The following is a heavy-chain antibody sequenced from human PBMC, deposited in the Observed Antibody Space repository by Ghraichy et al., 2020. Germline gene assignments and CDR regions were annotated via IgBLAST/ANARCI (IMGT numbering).Heavy chain of an antibody. V-gene: IGHV4-34*01. CDR2: INHSGST. D-gene: IGHD6-19*01. J-gene: IGHJ4*02. CDR3: ASATYSSGWAQYYFDY. Sequence: SETLSLTCAVYGGSFSGYYWSWIRQPPGKGLEWIGEINHSGSTNYNPSLKSRVTISVGTSKNQFSLKLSSVTVADTAVYYCASATYSSGWAQYYFDYWGQGTLVTVSS. CDR1: GGSFSGYY.